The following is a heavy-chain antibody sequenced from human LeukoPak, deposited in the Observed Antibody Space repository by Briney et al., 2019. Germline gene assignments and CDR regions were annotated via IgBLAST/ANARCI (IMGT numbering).Heavy chain of an antibody. V-gene: IGHV3-64*01. CDR3: ARDGAVLPRGSRFYDSSGYYSFFDY. D-gene: IGHD3-22*01. J-gene: IGHJ4*02. CDR1: GFTFSSYA. Sequence: PGGSLRLSCAASGFTFSSYAMSWVRQAPGKGLEYVSAISSNGGSTYYANSVKGRFTISRDNSKNTVYIQMGSLRGGDMGVYYCARDGAVLPRGSRFYDSSGYYSFFDYWGQGTLVTVSS. CDR2: ISSNGGST.